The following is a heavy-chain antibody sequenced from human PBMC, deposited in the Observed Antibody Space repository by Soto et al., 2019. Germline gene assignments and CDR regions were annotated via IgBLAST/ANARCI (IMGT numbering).Heavy chain of an antibody. CDR2: INQYGKIT. V-gene: IGHV3-48*03. CDR1: GFSFEEHE. Sequence: GGSLRLSCAASGFSFEEHEMNWVRQAPGQGLEWVSYINQYGKITYYADSVKGRFTVSRDDAKNSLFLQMDSLRAEDTALYYCARAAWSDEGWDHWGQGILVTVSS. J-gene: IGHJ4*02. D-gene: IGHD1-26*01. CDR3: ARAAWSDEGWDH.